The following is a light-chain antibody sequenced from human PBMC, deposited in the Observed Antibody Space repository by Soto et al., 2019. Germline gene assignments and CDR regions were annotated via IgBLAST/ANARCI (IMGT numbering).Light chain of an antibody. CDR2: AAS. CDR3: QQLRMYPST. J-gene: IGKJ4*01. Sequence: IKLTHPQSPLSDPLGDRLPIPSGPSQKIPINLAWYQQKPGEAPKLRIYAASTLYGGVPSRFSGSGSGTDFALTITSLQAEDFATYYCQQLRMYPSTFGGGTKVEIK. V-gene: IGKV1-9*01. CDR1: QKIPIN.